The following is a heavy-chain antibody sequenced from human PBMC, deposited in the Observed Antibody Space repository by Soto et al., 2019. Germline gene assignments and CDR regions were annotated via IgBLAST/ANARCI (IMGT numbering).Heavy chain of an antibody. V-gene: IGHV1-69*01. J-gene: IGHJ4*02. CDR3: ARDRDDYGSGNYYNRIDF. CDR2: IIPLFGTP. Sequence: QVKLVQSGAEVKKPGSSVKVSCKASGGIFSTYAISWLRQAPGQGLEWMGGIIPLFGTPNYAQRFQGRVTITADESTSTAYMVLSRLRSEDTAVYYCARDRDDYGSGNYYNRIDFWGQGTLVTVSS. CDR1: GGIFSTYA. D-gene: IGHD3-10*01.